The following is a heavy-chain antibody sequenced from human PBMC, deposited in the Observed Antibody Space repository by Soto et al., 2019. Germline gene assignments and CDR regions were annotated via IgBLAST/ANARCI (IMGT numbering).Heavy chain of an antibody. CDR1: GCSISSSSYY. J-gene: IGHJ6*02. Sequence: SETLSLTCTVSGCSISSSSYYWGWIRQPPGKGLEWIGSIYYSGSTYYTPSLKSRVTISVDTSKNQFSLTLSSVTAADTAVYYCARRYYDINYGMDVWGQGTTVT. CDR3: ARRYYDINYGMDV. D-gene: IGHD3-9*01. V-gene: IGHV4-39*01. CDR2: IYYSGST.